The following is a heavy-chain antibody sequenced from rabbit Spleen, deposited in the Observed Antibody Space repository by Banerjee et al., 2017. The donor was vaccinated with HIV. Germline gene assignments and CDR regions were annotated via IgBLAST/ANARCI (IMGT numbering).Heavy chain of an antibody. Sequence: QSLEESGGGLVKPGTSLTLTCKASGFDFSSGYDMCWVRQAPGKGLEWIGCIYPGDSGTAYASWAKGRFTISRTSSTTMTLKMTSLTVADTATYFCARYGSVGIDLRNGRLWGPGTLVTVS. CDR2: IYPGDSGT. V-gene: IGHV1S40*01. J-gene: IGHJ4*01. CDR1: GFDFSSGYD. CDR3: ARYGSVGIDLRNGRL. D-gene: IGHD5-1*01.